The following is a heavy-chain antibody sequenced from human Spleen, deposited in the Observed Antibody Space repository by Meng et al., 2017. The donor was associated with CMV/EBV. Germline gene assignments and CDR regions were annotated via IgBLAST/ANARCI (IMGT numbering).Heavy chain of an antibody. Sequence: ASVKVSCKASGYTFTSNDIGWVRQATGQGLEWLGWMNPNSGNTGYAQKFQGRVTMTRNTSINTAYMELSSLRSEDTAVYYCARDAYGSGSYLTGYYFDYWGQGTLVTVSS. CDR1: GYTFTSND. J-gene: IGHJ4*02. V-gene: IGHV1-8*01. CDR2: MNPNSGNT. CDR3: ARDAYGSGSYLTGYYFDY. D-gene: IGHD3-10*01.